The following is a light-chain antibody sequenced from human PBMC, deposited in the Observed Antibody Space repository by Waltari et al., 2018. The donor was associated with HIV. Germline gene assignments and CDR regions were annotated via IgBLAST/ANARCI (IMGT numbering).Light chain of an antibody. Sequence: DIQMTQSPSSLSASVGDRVTITCQASEDIIISLNWFQQKPGKAPKLLIYDASNLDTGVSSRFSANGSGTDFTLTIASLQAEDVATYYCQQFDHLPITFGQGTRLEIK. CDR3: QQFDHLPIT. CDR2: DAS. CDR1: EDIIIS. J-gene: IGKJ5*01. V-gene: IGKV1-33*01.